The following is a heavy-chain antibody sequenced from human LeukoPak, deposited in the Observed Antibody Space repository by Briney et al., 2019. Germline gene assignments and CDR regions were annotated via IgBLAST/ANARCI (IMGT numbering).Heavy chain of an antibody. CDR3: ARGVDAFDM. CDR1: GFTFSGFA. J-gene: IGHJ3*02. V-gene: IGHV3-66*01. Sequence: GGSLRLSCAASGFTFSGFAMSWVRQTPGKGLEWVSVIYSGGHTYYADSVKGRFTISRDNSKNTLYLQMNSLRGDDTAVYYCARGVDAFDMWGQGTMVTVSS. D-gene: IGHD3-16*01. CDR2: IYSGGHT.